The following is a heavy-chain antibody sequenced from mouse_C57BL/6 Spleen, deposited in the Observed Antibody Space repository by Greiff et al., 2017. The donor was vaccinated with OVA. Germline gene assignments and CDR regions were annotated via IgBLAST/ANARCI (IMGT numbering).Heavy chain of an antibody. V-gene: IGHV2-9-1*01. CDR1: GFSLTSYA. Sequence: VKLVESGPGLVAPSQCLSITCTVSGFSLTSYAISWVRQPPGKGLEWLGVIWTGGGTNYNSALKSRLSISKDNSKSQVVLKMNSLQTDDTARYYCARNPGGYYAYYFDDWGQGTTLTVSS. D-gene: IGHD2-3*01. CDR2: IWTGGGT. J-gene: IGHJ2*01. CDR3: ARNPGGYYAYYFDD.